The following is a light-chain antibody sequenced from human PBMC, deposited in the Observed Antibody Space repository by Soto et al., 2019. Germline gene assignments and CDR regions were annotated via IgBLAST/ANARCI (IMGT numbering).Light chain of an antibody. Sequence: TQSPATLSVSPGERATLSCRASQSVSDYLAWYQQRPGQAPRLLIYGASTRATGIPDRFSGSGSGTDFTLTISRLEPEDLAVYYCQQYGSSPLTFGGGTKVDIK. CDR2: GAS. V-gene: IGKV3-20*01. J-gene: IGKJ4*01. CDR1: QSVSDY. CDR3: QQYGSSPLT.